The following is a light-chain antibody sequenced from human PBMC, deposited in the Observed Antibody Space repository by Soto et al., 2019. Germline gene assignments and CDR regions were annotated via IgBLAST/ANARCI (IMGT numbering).Light chain of an antibody. CDR3: QQRSNWPIT. CDR2: DAS. Sequence: EIVWTQCPATLSLSPGERATLSCRASQSVSSYLAWYQQKPGQAPRRRVYDASTRTTGIPARFSGSGSGTDFTLTISSLQPQDFAVYYCQQRSNWPITFGQGTRLEIK. CDR1: QSVSSY. V-gene: IGKV3-11*01. J-gene: IGKJ5*01.